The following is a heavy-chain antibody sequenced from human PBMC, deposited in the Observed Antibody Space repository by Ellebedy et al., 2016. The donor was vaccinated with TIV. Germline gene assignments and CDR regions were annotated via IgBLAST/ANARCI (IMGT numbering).Heavy chain of an antibody. CDR2: FSSSCSTI. CDR1: GFTFSSYS. J-gene: IGHJ4*02. CDR3: AGGLTMYYFDY. Sequence: GESLKISCAASGFTFSSYSMNWVSHVPGKGLEWVSYFSSSCSTIYYADSVKGRFNISRDNAKNTLYLQMNSMRDEDTAVYYCAGGLTMYYFDYWGQGTLVTVSS. D-gene: IGHD3-10*02. V-gene: IGHV3-48*02.